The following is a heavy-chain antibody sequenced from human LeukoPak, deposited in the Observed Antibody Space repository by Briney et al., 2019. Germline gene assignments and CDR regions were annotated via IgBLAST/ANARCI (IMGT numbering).Heavy chain of an antibody. Sequence: ASVKVSCKASGYTFTGYYMHWVRQAPGQGLEWMGWINPNSGGTNYAQKFQGRVTMTRDTSTSTAYMELSRLLSGDTAVYYCARGKTMVYCGGDCYRFDNWGQGTLVTVSS. CDR2: INPNSGGT. V-gene: IGHV1-2*02. D-gene: IGHD2-21*02. CDR1: GYTFTGYY. CDR3: ARGKTMVYCGGDCYRFDN. J-gene: IGHJ4*02.